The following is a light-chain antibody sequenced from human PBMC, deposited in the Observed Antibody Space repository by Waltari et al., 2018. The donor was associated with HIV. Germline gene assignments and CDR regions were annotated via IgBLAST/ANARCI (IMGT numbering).Light chain of an antibody. CDR2: TTN. CDR3: ATWDDSLNGPV. J-gene: IGLJ3*02. CDR1: ISNIGSNT. V-gene: IGLV1-44*01. Sequence: QSVLTQPPSASGTPGQRVTISCSGSISNIGSNTVNWYQQLPATAPKLLIYTTNQRPSVVPDRFSGSQSGASASRAISGLQSDDEADYYCATWDDSLNGPVFGGGTKLTVL.